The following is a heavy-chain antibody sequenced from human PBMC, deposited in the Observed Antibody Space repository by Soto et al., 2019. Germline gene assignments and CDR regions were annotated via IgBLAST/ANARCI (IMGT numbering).Heavy chain of an antibody. Sequence: PGESLKISCKGSGYSFTTYWIGWVRQMPGKGLEWMGIIYPGDSDTRYSPSFQGQVTISVDKSISTAYLQWSSLEASDSALYYCVSPTYYDVLTGSHDAFDIWGQGTMVTVSS. D-gene: IGHD3-9*01. V-gene: IGHV5-51*01. J-gene: IGHJ3*02. CDR3: VSPTYYDVLTGSHDAFDI. CDR2: IYPGDSDT. CDR1: GYSFTTYW.